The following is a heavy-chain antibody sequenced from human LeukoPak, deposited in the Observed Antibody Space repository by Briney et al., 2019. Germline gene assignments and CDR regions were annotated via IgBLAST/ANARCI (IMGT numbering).Heavy chain of an antibody. Sequence: GASVKVSCKASGYTFTGYYMHWVRQAPGQGLEWIGWINPNSGGTNYAQKFQGRVTMTRDTSISTAYMELSRLRSDDTAVYYCARDGTDDSSGYYYGIQYYFDYWGQGTLVTVSS. CDR3: ARDGTDDSSGYYYGIQYYFDY. V-gene: IGHV1-2*02. CDR1: GYTFTGYY. D-gene: IGHD3-22*01. CDR2: INPNSGGT. J-gene: IGHJ4*02.